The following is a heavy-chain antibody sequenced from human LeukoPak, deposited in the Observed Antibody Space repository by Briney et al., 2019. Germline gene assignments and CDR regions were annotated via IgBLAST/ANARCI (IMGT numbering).Heavy chain of an antibody. CDR3: ASWGQWLPREYFQH. CDR2: IYHSGST. Sequence: SETLSLTCAVSGYSISIGYYWGWIRQPPGKGLEWIGSIYHSGSTYYNPSLKSRVTISVDTSKNQFSLKPSSVTAADTAVYYCASWGQWLPREYFQHWGQGTLVTVSS. V-gene: IGHV4-38-2*01. D-gene: IGHD6-19*01. CDR1: GYSISIGYY. J-gene: IGHJ1*01.